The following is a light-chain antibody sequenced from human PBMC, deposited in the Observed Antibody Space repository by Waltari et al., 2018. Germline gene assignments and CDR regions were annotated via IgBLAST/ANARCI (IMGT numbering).Light chain of an antibody. CDR1: NIDVGRYNL. V-gene: IGLV2-23*02. CDR2: EVS. CDR3: CSYAGSRTFHVV. Sequence: QSALTQPASVSGSPGPSITISCTGTNIDVGRYNLVSCDQQHPGKAPKLMIYEVSERPSGVSNRFSGSKSGNTASLTISGLQAEDEADYYCCSYAGSRTFHVVFGGGTKLTVL. J-gene: IGLJ2*01.